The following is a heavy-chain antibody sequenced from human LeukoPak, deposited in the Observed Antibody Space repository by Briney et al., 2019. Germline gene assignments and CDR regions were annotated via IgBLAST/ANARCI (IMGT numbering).Heavy chain of an antibody. CDR2: IYYSGST. CDR1: GGSITNYY. J-gene: IGHJ5*02. CDR3: ARDYAGSSSWNWFDP. D-gene: IGHD6-13*01. Sequence: SETLSLTCTVSGGSITNYYRSWIRQPPGKGLEWIGYIYYSGSTYYNPSLKSRVTISLDTSKNQFSLKLSSVTAADTAVYYCARDYAGSSSWNWFDPWGQGTLVTVSS. V-gene: IGHV4-59*01.